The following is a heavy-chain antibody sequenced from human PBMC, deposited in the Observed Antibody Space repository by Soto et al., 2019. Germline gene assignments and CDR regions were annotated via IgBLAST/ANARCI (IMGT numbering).Heavy chain of an antibody. Sequence: ASVKVSCKASGYTFTGYYMHWVRQAPGQGLEWMGWINPNSGGTNYAQKFQGRVTMTRDTSISTAYMELSRLRSDDTAVYYCAREGYPQYYDYVWGSGNFDYWGQGTLVTVSS. CDR3: AREGYPQYYDYVWGSGNFDY. CDR1: GYTFTGYY. D-gene: IGHD3-16*01. J-gene: IGHJ4*02. V-gene: IGHV1-2*02. CDR2: INPNSGGT.